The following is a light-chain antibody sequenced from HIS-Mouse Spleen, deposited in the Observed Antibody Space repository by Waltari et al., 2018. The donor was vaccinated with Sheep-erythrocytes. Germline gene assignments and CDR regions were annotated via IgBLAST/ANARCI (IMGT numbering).Light chain of an antibody. CDR2: KVS. J-gene: IGKJ2*01. CDR3: MQGT. Sequence: DVVMTQSPLSLPVTLGQPASISCRSSQSLVHSDGNTYLNWFQQRQGQSTRRLIYKVSNRDSGVPDRFSGSGSGTDFTLKISRVEAEDVGVYYCMQGTFGQGTKLEIK. V-gene: IGKV2-30*02. CDR1: QSLVHSDGNTY.